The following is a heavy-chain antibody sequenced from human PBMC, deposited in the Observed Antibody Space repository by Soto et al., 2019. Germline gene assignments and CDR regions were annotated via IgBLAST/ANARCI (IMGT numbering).Heavy chain of an antibody. Sequence: SETLCLTCTVSGDSIISSNYYWAWIRQSPGKGLEWIGNMYYSGSTYYNLSLKSRVTISVDTSKNQFSLKLSSVTAADTAVYYCARGWGRIFDYWGQGTLVTVSS. CDR2: MYYSGST. V-gene: IGHV4-39*01. D-gene: IGHD7-27*01. CDR3: ARGWGRIFDY. CDR1: GDSIISSNYY. J-gene: IGHJ4*02.